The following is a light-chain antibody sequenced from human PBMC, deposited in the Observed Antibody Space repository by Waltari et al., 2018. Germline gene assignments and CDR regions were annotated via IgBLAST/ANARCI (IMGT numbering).Light chain of an antibody. V-gene: IGLV1-40*01. J-gene: IGLJ3*02. CDR2: RNA. CDR3: QSYDSSLSGSV. CDR1: TSNIGADYG. Sequence: QSVLTQPPSVSGAPGQRVTISCTGSTSNIGADYGVHWSQQVPGTAPKFPPFRNANRPYGVPDRFSGSKSGTSASLAITGLQAEDEADYYCQSYDSSLSGSVFGGGTKLTVL.